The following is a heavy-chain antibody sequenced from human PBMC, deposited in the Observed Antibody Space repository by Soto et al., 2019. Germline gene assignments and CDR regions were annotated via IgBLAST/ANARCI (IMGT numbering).Heavy chain of an antibody. Sequence: ASVKVSCKASGYTFTSYDINWVRQATGQGLEWMGWMNPNSGNTGYAQKFQGRVTMTRNTSISTAYMELSSLRSEDTAVYYCARMLQPPYYYDSSGYYLDYWGQGTLVTVSS. D-gene: IGHD3-22*01. CDR2: MNPNSGNT. V-gene: IGHV1-8*01. CDR3: ARMLQPPYYYDSSGYYLDY. J-gene: IGHJ4*02. CDR1: GYTFTSYD.